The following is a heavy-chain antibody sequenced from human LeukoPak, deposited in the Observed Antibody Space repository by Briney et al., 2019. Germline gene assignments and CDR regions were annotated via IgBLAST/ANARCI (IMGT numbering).Heavy chain of an antibody. CDR1: GFTFSSYA. V-gene: IGHV3-23*01. CDR2: ISGSGGST. Sequence: GGSLRLSCAASGFTFSSYAMSWVRQAPGKGLEWVSTISGSGGSTYYADSVKGRFTISRDKSKNTLYLQMNSLRAEDTAVYYCANRDSGSYSFDYWGQGTLVTVSS. J-gene: IGHJ4*02. D-gene: IGHD1-26*01. CDR3: ANRDSGSYSFDY.